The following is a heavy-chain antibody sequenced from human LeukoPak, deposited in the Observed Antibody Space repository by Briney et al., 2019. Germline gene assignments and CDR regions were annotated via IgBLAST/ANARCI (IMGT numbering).Heavy chain of an antibody. D-gene: IGHD3-10*01. CDR2: ISHDGSNK. V-gene: IGHV3-30*18. CDR1: EFTFSDCG. J-gene: IGHJ4*02. CDR3: AKDRKWSYYGFDY. Sequence: GRSLRLSCAASEFTFSDCGMHWVRQAPGKGLEWVALISHDGSNKYYADSAKGRFTISRDNPKNTLYLEMNSLRVEDTAVYYCAKDRKWSYYGFDYWGQGTLVTVSS.